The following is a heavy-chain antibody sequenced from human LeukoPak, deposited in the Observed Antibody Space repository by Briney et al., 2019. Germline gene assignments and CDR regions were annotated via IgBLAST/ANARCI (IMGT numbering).Heavy chain of an antibody. CDR3: ARDRYYYGSGTHIGYYYGMDV. CDR2: IYSGGST. Sequence: GGSLRLSCAASGFTVSSNYMSWVRQAPGKGLEWVSVIYSGGSTYYADSVKGRFTISRHNSENTLYLQMNSLRAEDTAVYYCARDRYYYGSGTHIGYYYGMDVWGQGTTVTVSS. V-gene: IGHV3-53*04. J-gene: IGHJ6*02. CDR1: GFTVSSNY. D-gene: IGHD3-10*01.